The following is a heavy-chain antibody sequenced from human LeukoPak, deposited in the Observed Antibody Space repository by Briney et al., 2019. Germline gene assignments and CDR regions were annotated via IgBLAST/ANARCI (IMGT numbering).Heavy chain of an antibody. D-gene: IGHD6-6*01. V-gene: IGHV3-48*01. J-gene: IGHJ4*02. Sequence: GGSLRLSCAASGFTFSSYSMNWVRQAPGKGLEWVSYISSSSSTIYYADSVKGRFTISSDNAKNSLYLQMNSLRAEDTAVYYCARGVYDSSITGDYWGQGTLVTVSS. CDR1: GFTFSSYS. CDR3: ARGVYDSSITGDY. CDR2: ISSSSSTI.